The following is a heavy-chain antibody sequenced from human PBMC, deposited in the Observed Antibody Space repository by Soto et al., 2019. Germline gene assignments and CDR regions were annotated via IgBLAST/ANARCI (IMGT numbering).Heavy chain of an antibody. V-gene: IGHV3-7*01. CDR1: GFSFRNYW. CDR2: IKQDGSET. CDR3: ARGWATTAGTGDN. D-gene: IGHD6-19*01. Sequence: ELKLVESGGGLVQPGGSLRLSCVVSGFSFRNYWMSWVRQAPGKGLEWVANIKQDGSETYYVDCVKGRFTISRDNAENSLYLQMTSLRGDDTAVYYCARGWATTAGTGDNWGQGTLVIVSS. J-gene: IGHJ4*02.